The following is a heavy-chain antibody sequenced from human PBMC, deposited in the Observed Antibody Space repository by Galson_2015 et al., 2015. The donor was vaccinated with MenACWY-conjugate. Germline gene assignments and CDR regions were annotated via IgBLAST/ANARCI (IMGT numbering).Heavy chain of an antibody. J-gene: IGHJ4*02. V-gene: IGHV6-1*01. CDR3: VREGYYFDY. CDR1: GDSVSSNSAA. Sequence: CAISGDSVSSNSAAWNWIRQSPSRGLEWLGKTYYRSKWYNDYAVSVESRITINPDTSNNQFSLQLNSVTPDDTAVYYYVREGYYFDYWGQGTLVTVSS. CDR2: TYYRSKWYN.